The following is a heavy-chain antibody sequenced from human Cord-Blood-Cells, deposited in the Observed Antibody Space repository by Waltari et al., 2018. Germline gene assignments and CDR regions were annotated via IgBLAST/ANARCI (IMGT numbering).Heavy chain of an antibody. CDR2: LCPEGWET. Sequence: QVQLVQSGAEVKKPGASVKVSCKVSGYTLTELSMHWVRQAPGKGLEWMGGLCPEGWETIHEQKFQGRVTVTEDTSTDTAYMELSSLRSEDTAVYYCATVHITMVRGVIHHDYWGQGTLVTVSS. J-gene: IGHJ4*02. D-gene: IGHD3-10*01. CDR3: ATVHITMVRGVIHHDY. V-gene: IGHV1-24*01. CDR1: GYTLTELS.